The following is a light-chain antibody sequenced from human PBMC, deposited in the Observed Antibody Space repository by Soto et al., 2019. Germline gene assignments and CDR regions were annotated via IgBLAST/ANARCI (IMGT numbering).Light chain of an antibody. J-gene: IGKJ1*01. CDR3: QQYNNWWT. CDR2: AAS. CDR1: QDIAIY. V-gene: IGKV1-9*01. Sequence: DILMTQSPSFLSASVGDIFTITCRASQDIAIYLAWYKQKPGEAPKLLIYAASTLYGGVPSRFSGSGSGTEFTLTISSLKSEDFAVYYCQQYNNWWTFGQGTQVDIK.